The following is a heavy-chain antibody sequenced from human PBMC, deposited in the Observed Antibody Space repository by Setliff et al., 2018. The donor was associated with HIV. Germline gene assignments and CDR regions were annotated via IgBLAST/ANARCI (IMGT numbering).Heavy chain of an antibody. V-gene: IGHV1-69*13. CDR2: IMPIIGTV. D-gene: IGHD1-1*01. J-gene: IGHJ2*01. CDR3: ARGGLQVVQPHLWFFDL. CDR1: GGTFISYP. Sequence: SVKVSCKASGGTFISYPINWVRRAPGQGLEWVGGIMPIIGTVDYAQKFQGRVTITADEATSTVYMELSSLRSEDTAVYYCARGGLQVVQPHLWFFDLWGRGTLVTVSS.